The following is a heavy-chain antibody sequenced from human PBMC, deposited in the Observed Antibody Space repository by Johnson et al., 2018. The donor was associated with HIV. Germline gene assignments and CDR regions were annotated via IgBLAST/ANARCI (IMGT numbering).Heavy chain of an antibody. CDR2: ISYDGSNK. V-gene: IGHV3-30-3*01. CDR3: ARDLGYYYGSGSYYRDAFDI. J-gene: IGHJ3*02. D-gene: IGHD3-10*01. CDR1: GFTLSSYA. Sequence: QEQLVESGGGVVQPGRSLRLSCAASGFTLSSYAMHWVRQAPGKGLEWAAVISYDGSNKYYADSVKGRFTISRDNSKNTLYLQMNSLRAEDTAVYYCARDLGYYYGSGSYYRDAFDIWGQGTMVTVSS.